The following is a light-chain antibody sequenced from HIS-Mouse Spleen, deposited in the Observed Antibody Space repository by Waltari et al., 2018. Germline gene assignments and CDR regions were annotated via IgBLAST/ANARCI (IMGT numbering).Light chain of an antibody. J-gene: IGKJ4*01. CDR1: QSVLYSSNNKNY. CDR2: WAS. CDR3: QQYYSTQLT. V-gene: IGKV4-1*01. Sequence: DIVMTQSPDSLDVSLGERATINCKSSQSVLYSSNNKNYLALYQQKPGQPPKLLIYWASTRESGVPDRFSGSGSGTDFTLTISSLQAEDVAVYYCQQYYSTQLTFGGGTKVEIK.